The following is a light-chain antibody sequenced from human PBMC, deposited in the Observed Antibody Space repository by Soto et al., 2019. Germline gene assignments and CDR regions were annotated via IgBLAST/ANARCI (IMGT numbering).Light chain of an antibody. Sequence: EIVLTQSPGTLSLSPGERATLSCRASQSVGSFLAWYQQKPGRAPRLLIYDASNKATGIPARFSGSGSGTDFPLTINSLEPEDFAVYYCQQRSNWPLTFGGGTKLDIK. J-gene: IGKJ4*01. CDR2: DAS. V-gene: IGKV3-11*01. CDR3: QQRSNWPLT. CDR1: QSVGSF.